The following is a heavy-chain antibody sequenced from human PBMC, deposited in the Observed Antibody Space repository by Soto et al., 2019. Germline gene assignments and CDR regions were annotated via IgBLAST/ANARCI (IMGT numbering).Heavy chain of an antibody. Sequence: SETLSLTCIVSGGTISCYYWTWIRQPAGKGLEWIGRIYSSGNTKYNPSLQSRVTMSLDTSNNQFSLRLTSVTAADTAVYYCARGQRFSDWFDPWGQGTLVTVSS. CDR3: ARGQRFSDWFDP. J-gene: IGHJ5*02. D-gene: IGHD3-3*01. V-gene: IGHV4-4*07. CDR1: GGTISCYY. CDR2: IYSSGNT.